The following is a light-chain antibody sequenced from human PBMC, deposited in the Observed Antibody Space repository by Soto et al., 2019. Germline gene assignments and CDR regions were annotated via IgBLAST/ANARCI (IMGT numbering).Light chain of an antibody. V-gene: IGKV3D-20*02. CDR1: QSVSSRY. Sequence: EIVLTQSPGTLSLSPGERATLSCRASQSVSSRYLAWYQQTPGQAPKVLIYGASSRATGIPDRVSGSGSGTDFTLTISDVQPEDFALYYCHQRQSWPRTFGQGTKVDIK. CDR3: HQRQSWPRT. CDR2: GAS. J-gene: IGKJ1*01.